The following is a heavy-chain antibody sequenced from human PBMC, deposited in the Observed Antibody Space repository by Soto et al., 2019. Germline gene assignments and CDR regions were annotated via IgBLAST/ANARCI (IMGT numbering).Heavy chain of an antibody. J-gene: IGHJ6*02. CDR2: IIPLFGTA. D-gene: IGHD1-26*01. CDR3: AIPIAGATLNNYYYYGVDV. CDR1: GGTFRNYA. V-gene: IGHV1-69*13. Sequence: SVKVACKASGGTFRNYAFCWVRQAPGQGLEWMGGIIPLFGTANYAQKFQGRVTMTADESTSTAYMELSSLRSEDTAVYYCAIPIAGATLNNYYYYGVDVWGQGTTFTVSS.